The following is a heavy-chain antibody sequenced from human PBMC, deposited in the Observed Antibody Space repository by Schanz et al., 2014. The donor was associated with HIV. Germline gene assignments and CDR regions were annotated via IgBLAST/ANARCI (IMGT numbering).Heavy chain of an antibody. Sequence: QVQLVESGGGVVQPGRSLRLSCAASGFIFSDYGMHWVRQAPGKGLEWVAVIWYDGSNKYYADSVKGRFTISRDNSKNTLYLQMNSLRAEDTAVYYCARGSGPYYYYYGMDAWGQGTTVTLSS. V-gene: IGHV3-33*01. CDR3: ARGSGPYYYYYGMDA. J-gene: IGHJ6*02. D-gene: IGHD2-15*01. CDR1: GFIFSDYG. CDR2: IWYDGSNK.